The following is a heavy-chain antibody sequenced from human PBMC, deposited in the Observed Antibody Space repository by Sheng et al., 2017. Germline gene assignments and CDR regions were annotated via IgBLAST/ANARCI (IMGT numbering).Heavy chain of an antibody. V-gene: IGHV5-51*01. D-gene: IGHD3-16*01. Sequence: EVQLVQSGAQVKKPGESLRISCKGSGYRFTSYWIGWVRQMPGKGLEWMGIIYPDDSDTKYSPPFQGQVTISADKSISTAYLQWSSLKASDTAIYYCARQMITVDDFDIWGQGTMVT. J-gene: IGHJ3*02. CDR2: IYPDDSDT. CDR1: GYRFTSYW. CDR3: ARQMITVDDFDI.